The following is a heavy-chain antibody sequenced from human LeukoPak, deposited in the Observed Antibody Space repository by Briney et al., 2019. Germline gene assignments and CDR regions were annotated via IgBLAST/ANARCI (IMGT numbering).Heavy chain of an antibody. D-gene: IGHD5-12*01. V-gene: IGHV3-72*01. J-gene: IGHJ4*02. CDR2: SRNKAKSYTT. Sequence: QSGGSLRLSCAASGVTFSDHFLGWVRQAPGKGLEWVGRSRNKAKSYTTEYAASVEGRFTISRDASNNSLYLQMNSLKTEDTAVYYCARVGSVARSAYLDYWDQRTLVTVSS. CDR3: ARVGSVARSAYLDY. CDR1: GVTFSDHF.